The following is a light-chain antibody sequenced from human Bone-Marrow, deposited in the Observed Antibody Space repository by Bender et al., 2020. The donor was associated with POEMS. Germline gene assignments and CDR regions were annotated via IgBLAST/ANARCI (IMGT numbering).Light chain of an antibody. J-gene: IGLJ3*02. CDR1: SSNIERNF. Sequence: QSVLTQPPSASGTPGQRVTISCSGSSSNIERNFVYWYQQLPGTAPTLLIYSSHRRPSEVPDRFSGSRSGTSASLAISGLQSEDEADYYCAVWDDSLNGWVFGGGTKLTVL. CDR3: AVWDDSLNGWV. V-gene: IGLV1-44*01. CDR2: SSH.